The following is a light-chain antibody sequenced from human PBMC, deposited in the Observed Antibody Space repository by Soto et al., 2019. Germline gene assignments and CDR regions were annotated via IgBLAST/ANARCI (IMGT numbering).Light chain of an antibody. J-gene: IGKJ2*01. CDR3: QQAKSLRYT. V-gene: IGKV1-12*01. CDR1: QGISSW. CDR2: APS. Sequence: DIQMTQSPSSVSASVGDRVTITCRASQGISSWLAWYQQKPGKAPKLLIYAPSSLQSGVTSRFSASGSGTDCAHTIVSLRAGELGTYYCQQAKSLRYTLRQGTKLEIK.